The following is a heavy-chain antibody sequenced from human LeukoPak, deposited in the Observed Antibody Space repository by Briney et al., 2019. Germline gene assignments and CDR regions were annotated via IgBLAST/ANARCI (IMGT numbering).Heavy chain of an antibody. J-gene: IGHJ5*02. CDR3: ARPYYYDSRIDP. D-gene: IGHD3-22*01. CDR1: GGSISSGDYY. V-gene: IGHV4-30-4*01. Sequence: ASETLSLTCTVSGGSISSGDYYWSWIRQPPGKGLEWIADMYYSGSTYYNPSLKSRVTMSADTSKNQLSLKLSSVTAADTAVYYCARPYYYDSRIDPWGQGILVTVSS. CDR2: MYYSGST.